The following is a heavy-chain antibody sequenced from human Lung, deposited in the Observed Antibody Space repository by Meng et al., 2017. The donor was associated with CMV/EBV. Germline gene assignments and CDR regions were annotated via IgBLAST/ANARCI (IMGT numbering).Heavy chain of an antibody. CDR3: ARGELLWDY. Sequence: QLHLQESGPGLLKPSQTLSLTCTVSGDSISSCEYFWSWIRQPPGKGLEWIGYMDYRGSTFYNPSLKSRVTISVDTSKNQFSLKLSSVTAADTAVYFCARGELLWDYWGQGTLVTVSS. J-gene: IGHJ4*02. V-gene: IGHV4-30-4*01. D-gene: IGHD2-2*01. CDR2: MDYRGST. CDR1: GDSISSCEYF.